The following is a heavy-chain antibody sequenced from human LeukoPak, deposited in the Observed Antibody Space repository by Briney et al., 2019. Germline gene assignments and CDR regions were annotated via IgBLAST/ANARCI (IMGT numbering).Heavy chain of an antibody. D-gene: IGHD2-15*01. CDR1: GGSISSYY. V-gene: IGHV4-59*08. CDR3: VRHSRVVAFDY. Sequence: SETLSLTCTVSGGSISSYYWSWIRQPPGKGLEWIGYIYYTGNTNYNPSLKSRVTISEDTSKNQVSLELSSVTAVDTAVYYCVRHSRVVAFDYWGQGNLVTVSS. CDR2: IYYTGNT. J-gene: IGHJ4*02.